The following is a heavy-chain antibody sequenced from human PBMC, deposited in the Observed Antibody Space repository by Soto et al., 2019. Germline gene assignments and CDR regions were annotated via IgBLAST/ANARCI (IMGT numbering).Heavy chain of an antibody. D-gene: IGHD3-16*01. J-gene: IGHJ6*02. CDR3: AGGGSPNPTYGMDV. Sequence: PWEPLKISLNGSGYIFTSYWISRVRQMPGKGLEWVARIDPSVSYTNYSPPFQGHVTCSDDKSISTAYLQWSSLKTSDTAMYYCAGGGSPNPTYGMDVWGQGTTVTVSS. CDR2: IDPSVSYT. CDR1: GYIFTSYW. V-gene: IGHV5-10-1*01.